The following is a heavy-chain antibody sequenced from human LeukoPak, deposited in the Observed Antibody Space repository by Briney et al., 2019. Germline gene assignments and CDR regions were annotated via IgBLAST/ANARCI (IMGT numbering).Heavy chain of an antibody. Sequence: ASVKVSRKASGGTFSSYTISWVRQAPGQGLEWMGGIIPIFGTAHYAQKFQGRVTITADESTSTAYMELSSLRSEDTAVYYCARRGIEGCSSTNCYMGYYYYYMDVWGKGTTVTVSS. CDR1: GGTFSSYT. D-gene: IGHD2-2*02. V-gene: IGHV1-69*13. J-gene: IGHJ6*03. CDR2: IIPIFGTA. CDR3: ARRGIEGCSSTNCYMGYYYYYMDV.